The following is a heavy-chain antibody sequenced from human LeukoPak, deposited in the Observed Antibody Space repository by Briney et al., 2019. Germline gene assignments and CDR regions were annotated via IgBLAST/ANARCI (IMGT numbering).Heavy chain of an antibody. CDR1: GGSISSGGYY. CDR2: IYYSGST. CDR3: ARVVAYYYGSGSSPNWFDH. Sequence: PSQTLSLTCTVSGGSISSGGYYWSWIRQHPGKGLEWIGYIYYSGSTYYNPSLKSRVTISVDTSKNQFSLKLSSVTAADTAVYYCARVVAYYYGSGSSPNWFDHWGQGTLVTVSS. V-gene: IGHV4-31*03. D-gene: IGHD3-10*01. J-gene: IGHJ5*02.